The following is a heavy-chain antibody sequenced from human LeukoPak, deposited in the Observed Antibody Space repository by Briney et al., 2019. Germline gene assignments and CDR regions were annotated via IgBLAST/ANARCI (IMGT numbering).Heavy chain of an antibody. CDR2: ISHSGST. J-gene: IGHJ6*03. V-gene: IGHV4-34*01. CDR1: GGSFSGYY. CDR3: ARAGSPPKNYYYYYYMGV. Sequence: SETLSLTCAVYGGSFSGYYCSWIRQPPGKGLERIGEISHSGSTNYNPSLKSRVTISIATSKNQFSLKLSPGTAAETGVYYCARAGSPPKNYYYYYYMGVWGKGTTVTVSS. D-gene: IGHD5-12*01.